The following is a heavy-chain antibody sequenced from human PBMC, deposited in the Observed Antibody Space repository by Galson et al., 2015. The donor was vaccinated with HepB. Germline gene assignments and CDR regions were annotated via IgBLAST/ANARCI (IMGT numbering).Heavy chain of an antibody. CDR1: GFTFTSSA. Sequence: SVKVSCKASGFTFTSSAMQWVRQARGQRLEWIGWIVVGSGNTNYAQKFQERVTITRDMSTSTAYMELSSLRSEDTAVYYCAAVYYDILTGYSPDAFDIWGQGTMVTVSS. V-gene: IGHV1-58*02. CDR2: IVVGSGNT. CDR3: AAVYYDILTGYSPDAFDI. J-gene: IGHJ3*02. D-gene: IGHD3-9*01.